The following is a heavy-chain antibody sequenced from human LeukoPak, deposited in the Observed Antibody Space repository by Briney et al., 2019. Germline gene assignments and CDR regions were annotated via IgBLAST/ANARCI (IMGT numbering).Heavy chain of an antibody. D-gene: IGHD3-16*01. V-gene: IGHV4-34*01. Sequence: KPSETLSLTCAVYGGSFSGYYWNWVRQPPGKGLEWIGEINHSGSTNYNPSPKSRVTISVDTSKNQFSLKLSSVTAADTAVYYCARAELLGPYVYFDYWGQGTLVTVSS. CDR1: GGSFSGYY. J-gene: IGHJ4*02. CDR2: INHSGST. CDR3: ARAELLGPYVYFDY.